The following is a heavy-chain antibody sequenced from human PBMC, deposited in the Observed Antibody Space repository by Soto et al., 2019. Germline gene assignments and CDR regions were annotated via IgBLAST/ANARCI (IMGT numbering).Heavy chain of an antibody. CDR2: IIPIFGTA. J-gene: IGHJ5*02. CDR3: ARAFSITMVRGVPNWFAL. V-gene: IGHV1-69*01. D-gene: IGHD3-10*01. CDR1: GGTFSSYA. Sequence: QVQLVQSGAEVKKPGSSVKVSCKASGGTFSSYAISWVRQAPGQGLEWMGGIIPIFGTANYAQKFQGRVTSTADESTSTAYMELSSLRSEDTAVYYCARAFSITMVRGVPNWFALWGQGTLVTVSS.